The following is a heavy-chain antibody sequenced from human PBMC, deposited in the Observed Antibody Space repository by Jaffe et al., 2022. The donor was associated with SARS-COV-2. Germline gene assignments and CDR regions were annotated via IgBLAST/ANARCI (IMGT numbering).Heavy chain of an antibody. D-gene: IGHD6-13*01. J-gene: IGHJ4*02. V-gene: IGHV3-30*18. Sequence: QVQLVESGGGVVQPGRSLRLSCAASGFTFSSYGMHWVRQAPGKGLEWVAVISYDGSNKYYADSVKGRFTISRDNSKNTLFLQMNSLRGEDTAAYYCAKTGNSWYYFDYWGQGTLVTVSS. CDR1: GFTFSSYG. CDR3: AKTGNSWYYFDY. CDR2: ISYDGSNK.